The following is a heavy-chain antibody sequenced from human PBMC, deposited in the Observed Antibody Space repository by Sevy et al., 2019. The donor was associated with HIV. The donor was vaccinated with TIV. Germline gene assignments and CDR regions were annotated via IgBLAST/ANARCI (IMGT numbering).Heavy chain of an antibody. Sequence: GGSLRLSCVASGLTVSDNFMSWVRQAPGKGLEWVSVIYIGGTTYYADSVKGRFTISRDNSKNTIYLQMNGLRAEDTAVYYCARGKHVSGYYGSFDYWGQGALVTVSS. CDR1: GLTVSDNF. CDR3: ARGKHVSGYYGSFDY. V-gene: IGHV3-53*01. J-gene: IGHJ4*02. D-gene: IGHD5-12*01. CDR2: IYIGGTT.